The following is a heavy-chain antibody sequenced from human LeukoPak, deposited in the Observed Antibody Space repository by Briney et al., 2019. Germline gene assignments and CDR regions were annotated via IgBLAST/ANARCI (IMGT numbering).Heavy chain of an antibody. J-gene: IGHJ4*02. D-gene: IGHD6-19*01. Sequence: GGSLRLSCAASGFIFSSYAMSWVRQAPGKGLEWVSALSGSGGSTYYADSVKGRFTISRDNSKNTLYLQMNSLRAEDTAVYYCVKDASSRWWDYWGQGTLVTVSS. CDR1: GFIFSSYA. V-gene: IGHV3-23*01. CDR3: VKDASSRWWDY. CDR2: LSGSGGST.